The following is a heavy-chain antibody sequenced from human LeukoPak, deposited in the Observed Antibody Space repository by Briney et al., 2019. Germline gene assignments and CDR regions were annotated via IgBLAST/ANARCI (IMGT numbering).Heavy chain of an antibody. V-gene: IGHV4-59*01. CDR3: ARGSKGAFDY. CDR1: GGSISSYY. CDR2: IYYSGST. J-gene: IGHJ4*02. Sequence: SETLSLTCTVSGGSISSYYWSWIRQPPGKGLEWIGYIYYSGSTNYNPSLKSRVTISVDTSKNQFSLKLSSVTAADTAVYYCARGSKGAFDYWGQGTLVTVSS.